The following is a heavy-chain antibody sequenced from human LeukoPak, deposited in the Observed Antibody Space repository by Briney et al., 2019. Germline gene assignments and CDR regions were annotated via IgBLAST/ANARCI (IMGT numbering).Heavy chain of an antibody. CDR3: ARHIVVVPAAIMGWFDP. V-gene: IGHV1-69*01. CDR2: IMPIFGTA. Sequence: GSSVKVSCKASGGTFSSYAISWVRQAPGQGLEWMGGIMPIFGTANYAQKFQGRVTITADESTSTAYMELSSLRSEDTAVYYCARHIVVVPAAIMGWFDPWGQGTLVTVSS. J-gene: IGHJ5*02. CDR1: GGTFSSYA. D-gene: IGHD2-2*02.